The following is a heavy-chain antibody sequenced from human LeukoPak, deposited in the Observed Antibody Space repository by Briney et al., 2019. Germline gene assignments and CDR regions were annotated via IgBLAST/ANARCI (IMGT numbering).Heavy chain of an antibody. V-gene: IGHV3-74*01. Sequence: GGSLRLSCAASGFTFSRYYMHWVRQAPGKGLVWVSRINSDGRSTTYADSVRGRFTVSRDNAKNTLYLQMNSLKVEDTAMYYCTRVFVGDEYSSSGYWGQGSLVTVSS. D-gene: IGHD6-13*01. J-gene: IGHJ4*02. CDR3: TRVFVGDEYSSSGY. CDR1: GFTFSRYY. CDR2: INSDGRST.